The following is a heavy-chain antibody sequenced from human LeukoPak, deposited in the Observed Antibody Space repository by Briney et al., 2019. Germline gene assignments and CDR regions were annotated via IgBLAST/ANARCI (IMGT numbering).Heavy chain of an antibody. D-gene: IGHD3-22*01. J-gene: IGHJ4*02. CDR1: GGTFSSYA. CDR2: IIPIFGTA. CDR3: ASYYDSSGYYVDY. V-gene: IGHV1-69*13. Sequence: AASVKVSCKASGGTFSSYAISWVRQPPGQGLEWMGGIIPIFGTANYAQKFQGRVTITADESTSTAYMELSSLRSEDTAVYYCASYYDSSGYYVDYWGQGTLVTVSS.